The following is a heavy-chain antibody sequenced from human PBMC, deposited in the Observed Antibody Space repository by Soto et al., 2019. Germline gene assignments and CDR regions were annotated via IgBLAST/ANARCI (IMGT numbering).Heavy chain of an antibody. CDR3: AKEIAASATLWLDP. CDR2: ITSTGDS. Sequence: EVQLLEAGGGLVQPGGSLRLSCAASGFTLNYYDINWVRQAAGKGLEWVSAITSTGDSYYVDSVKGRFTISRDNSKNTLYLQMNSLRAEDTAVYYCAKEIAASATLWLDPWGQGTLVTVSS. CDR1: GFTLNYYD. V-gene: IGHV3-23*01. J-gene: IGHJ5*02. D-gene: IGHD6-13*01.